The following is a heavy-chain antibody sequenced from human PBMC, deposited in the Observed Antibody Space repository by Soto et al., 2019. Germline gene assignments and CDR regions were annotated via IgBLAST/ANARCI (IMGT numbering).Heavy chain of an antibody. D-gene: IGHD6-25*01. V-gene: IGHV4-34*01. J-gene: IGHJ4*02. CDR3: AKGHSSSNGYRQFDY. CDR1: GGSFSGYY. CDR2: INHSGST. Sequence: SETLSLTCAVYGGSFSGYYWSWIRQPPGKGLEWIGEINHSGSTNYNPSLKSRVTISVDRSKNQLSLKLNSVTAADRAVYYCAKGHSSSNGYRQFDYLGEGTLVTVSS.